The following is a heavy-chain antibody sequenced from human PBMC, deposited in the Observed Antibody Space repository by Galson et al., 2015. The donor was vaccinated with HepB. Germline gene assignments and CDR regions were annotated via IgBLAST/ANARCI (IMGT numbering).Heavy chain of an antibody. CDR3: AKDLILGGATLH. CDR1: GFTFSSYA. V-gene: IGHV3-23*01. CDR2: ISGSGGST. J-gene: IGHJ4*02. Sequence: SLRLSCAASGFTFSSYAMSWVRQAPGKGLEWVSAISGSGGSTYYADSVKGRFTISRDNSKNTLYLQMNSLRAEDTAVYYCAKDLILGGATLHWGQGTLVTVSS. D-gene: IGHD1-26*01.